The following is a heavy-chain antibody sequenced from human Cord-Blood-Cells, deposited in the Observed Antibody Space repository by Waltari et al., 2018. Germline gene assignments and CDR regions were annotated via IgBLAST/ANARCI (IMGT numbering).Heavy chain of an antibody. CDR1: GYTFTSYD. V-gene: IGHV1-8*01. CDR2: MNPNSGNT. J-gene: IGHJ6*02. D-gene: IGHD3-3*01. CDR3: ARGALYDFWGYYYYYYGMDV. Sequence: QVQLVQSGAEVKKPGASVKVSCKASGYTFTSYDINWVRQATGQGLEWMGLMNPNSGNTGYAQKFQGRVTMTRNTSISTAYMELSSLRSEDTAVYYCARGALYDFWGYYYYYYGMDVWGQGTTVTVSS.